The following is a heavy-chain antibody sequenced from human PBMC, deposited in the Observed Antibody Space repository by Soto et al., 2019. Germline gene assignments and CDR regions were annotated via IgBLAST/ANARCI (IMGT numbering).Heavy chain of an antibody. CDR1: GYTLTELS. CDR3: ATDFVGFNGMDV. D-gene: IGHD1-26*01. V-gene: IGHV1-24*01. Sequence: ASVKVSFKVSGYTLTELSMHWVRQAPGKGLEWMGGFDPEDGETIYAQKFQGRVTMTEDTSTDTAYMELSSLRSEDTAVYYCATDFVGFNGMDVWGQGTTVTVSS. J-gene: IGHJ6*02. CDR2: FDPEDGET.